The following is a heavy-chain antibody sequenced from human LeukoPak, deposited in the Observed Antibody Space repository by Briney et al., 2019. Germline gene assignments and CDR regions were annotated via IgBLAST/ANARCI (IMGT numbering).Heavy chain of an antibody. V-gene: IGHV3-23*01. D-gene: IGHD5-24*01. Sequence: PGGSLRLSCAASGFTFSNYGMSWVRQAPGKGLEFVSALNGSGRNTYYADSVKGRFTISRDNSKNTLSLQMNSLRAEDTAVYYCAKERGSREPFGYWGQGTLVTVSS. CDR1: GFTFSNYG. CDR3: AKERGSREPFGY. CDR2: LNGSGRNT. J-gene: IGHJ4*02.